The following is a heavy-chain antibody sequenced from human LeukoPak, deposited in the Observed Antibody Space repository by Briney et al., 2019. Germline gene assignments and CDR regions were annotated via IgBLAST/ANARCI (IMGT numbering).Heavy chain of an antibody. CDR3: ARDKIVGATNLAF. Sequence: GGSLRLSCAASGFTFSDYWMSWVRQAPGKGLKWVANIKQDRSETYYVDSVKGRFTISRDNAKNSLYLQMNSLRADDTAVYYCARDKIVGATNLAFWGQGTLVTVSS. V-gene: IGHV3-7*01. CDR1: GFTFSDYW. CDR2: IKQDRSET. D-gene: IGHD1-26*01. J-gene: IGHJ4*02.